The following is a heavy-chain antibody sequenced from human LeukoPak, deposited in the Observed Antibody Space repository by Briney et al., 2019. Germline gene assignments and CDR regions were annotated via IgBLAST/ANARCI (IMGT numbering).Heavy chain of an antibody. V-gene: IGHV4-38-2*02. Sequence: PSETLSLTCTVSGYSISSGYYWGWTRQPPGKGLEWIGSIYHSGSTYYNPSLKGRVTISVDTSKNQFSLKLSSVTAADTAVYYCAHQYSSSLLLFDPWGQGTLVTVSS. J-gene: IGHJ5*02. CDR2: IYHSGST. CDR1: GYSISSGYY. D-gene: IGHD6-13*01. CDR3: AHQYSSSLLLFDP.